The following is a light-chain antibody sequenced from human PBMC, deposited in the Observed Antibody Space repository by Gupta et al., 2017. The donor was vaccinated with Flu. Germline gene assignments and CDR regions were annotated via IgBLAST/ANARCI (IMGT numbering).Light chain of an antibody. CDR1: SRDVGGDNF. J-gene: IGLJ2*01. CDR3: GSYTSSSTLV. V-gene: IGLV2-14*01. Sequence: TSRDVGGDNFVSKYQQPPGKAPKLMIYEVSNRPSGVSNRFSGSKSGNTASLTISELQIEDGADYYYGSYTSSSTLVFGGGSKPTVL. CDR2: EVS.